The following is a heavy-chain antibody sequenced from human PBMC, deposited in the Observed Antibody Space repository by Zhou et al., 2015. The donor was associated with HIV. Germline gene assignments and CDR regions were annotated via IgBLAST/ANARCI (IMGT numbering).Heavy chain of an antibody. J-gene: IGHJ3*02. Sequence: QVQLVESGGGVVQPGRSLRLSCAASGFTFSTFGMHWVRQAPGKGLEWVAVISYDGSNKYYTDSVKGRFTISRDNSKNTLYLQMNSLRVEDTAVYYCASAFNHPPRGIWGQGTMVTVSS. D-gene: IGHD1-14*01. CDR3: ASAFNHPPRGI. V-gene: IGHV3-30*03. CDR2: ISYDGSNK. CDR1: GFTFSTFG.